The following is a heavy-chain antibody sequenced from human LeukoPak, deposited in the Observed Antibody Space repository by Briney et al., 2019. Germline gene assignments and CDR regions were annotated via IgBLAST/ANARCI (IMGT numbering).Heavy chain of an antibody. J-gene: IGHJ6*03. CDR1: GFTFSSYG. CDR2: IWYDGSNK. D-gene: IGHD6-6*01. V-gene: IGHV3-33*01. CDR3: ARGSSASSSTWFYMDV. Sequence: QPGGSLRLSCAASGFTFSSYGMHWVRQAPGKGLEWVAVIWYDGSNKHYADSVKGRFTISRDNSKNTLYLQMNSLRAEDTAVYYCARGSSASSSTWFYMDVRGKGTTVTVSS.